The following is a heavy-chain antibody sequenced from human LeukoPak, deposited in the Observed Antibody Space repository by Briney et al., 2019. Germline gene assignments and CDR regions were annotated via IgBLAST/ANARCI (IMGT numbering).Heavy chain of an antibody. CDR1: GFTFSSYA. CDR2: ISGSGGST. Sequence: GGSLRLSCAASGFTFSSYAMSWVRQAPGKGLEWVSAISGSGGSTYYADSVKGRFTISRDNSKNTLYLQMSSLRAEDTAVYYCAKDHGYSSGWNPFDYWGQGTLVTVSS. V-gene: IGHV3-23*01. J-gene: IGHJ4*02. CDR3: AKDHGYSSGWNPFDY. D-gene: IGHD6-19*01.